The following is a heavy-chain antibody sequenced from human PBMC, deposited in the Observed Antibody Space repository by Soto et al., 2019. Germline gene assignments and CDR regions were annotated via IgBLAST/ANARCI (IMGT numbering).Heavy chain of an antibody. CDR3: AVVLRFLEWRKKFDY. V-gene: IGHV1-69*13. CDR1: GGTFSSYA. J-gene: IGHJ4*02. Sequence: SVKVSCKASGGTFSSYAISWVRQAPGQGLEWMGGIIPIFGTANYAQKFQGRVTITADESTSTAYMELSSLRSEDTAVYYCAVVLRFLEWRKKFDYWGQGTLVTVSS. D-gene: IGHD3-3*01. CDR2: IIPIFGTA.